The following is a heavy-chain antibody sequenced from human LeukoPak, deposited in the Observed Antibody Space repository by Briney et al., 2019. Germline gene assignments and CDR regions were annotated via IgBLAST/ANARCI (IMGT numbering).Heavy chain of an antibody. Sequence: GASVKVSCKASGGTFSSYTITWVRQAPGQGLEWMGRIIPILGKPNYVQKFQGRVTITADKSTSTAYMELSSLRSEDTAVYYCLGNYYGMDVWGQGTTVTVSS. J-gene: IGHJ6*02. CDR2: IIPILGKP. V-gene: IGHV1-69*02. D-gene: IGHD1-14*01. CDR1: GGTFSSYT. CDR3: LGNYYGMDV.